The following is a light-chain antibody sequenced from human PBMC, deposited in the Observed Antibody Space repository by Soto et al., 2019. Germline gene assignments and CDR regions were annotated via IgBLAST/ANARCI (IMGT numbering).Light chain of an antibody. CDR2: QDT. CDR1: KLGDKY. V-gene: IGLV3-1*01. CDR3: QALDCGTVV. Sequence: SYELTQPPSMSVSPGQTATIACSGDKLGDKYVCWYQQKSGESPILVIYQDTKRPSGIPERFSGSNSGSTATLTISGTQSIDEADYYSQALDCGTVVFGGGTKLTVL. J-gene: IGLJ2*01.